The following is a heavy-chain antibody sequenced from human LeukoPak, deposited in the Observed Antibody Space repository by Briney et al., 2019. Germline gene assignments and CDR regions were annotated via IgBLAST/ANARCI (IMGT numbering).Heavy chain of an antibody. Sequence: SETLSLTCTVSGGSISSADYYWTWIRQPPGKGLEWIGYISHSGGTYYNSSLLSRVTISADRPKNQFSLKLSSVTAADTAVYYCARGDRFKSTYYYDSSGYNWFDPWGQGTLVTVSS. J-gene: IGHJ5*02. CDR1: GGSISSADYY. CDR3: ARGDRFKSTYYYDSSGYNWFDP. D-gene: IGHD3-22*01. V-gene: IGHV4-30-2*01. CDR2: ISHSGGT.